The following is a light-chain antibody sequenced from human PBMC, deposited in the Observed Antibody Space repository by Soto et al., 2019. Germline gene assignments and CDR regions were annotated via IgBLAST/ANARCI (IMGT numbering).Light chain of an antibody. CDR3: QQYDTWPPWT. J-gene: IGKJ1*01. V-gene: IGKV3-20*01. Sequence: IVLTHSPGTLSFSPWYRSTLSFCTSQTVRSSFLAWYQQKPGQAPRLLISRASSREFGIPDRFRGSGSGTDFTLTISSLQSEDFAVYYCQQYDTWPPWTFGQGTKVDIK. CDR1: QTVRSSF. CDR2: RAS.